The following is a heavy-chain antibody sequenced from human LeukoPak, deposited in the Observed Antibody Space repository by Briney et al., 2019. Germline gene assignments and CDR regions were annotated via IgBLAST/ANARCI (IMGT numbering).Heavy chain of an antibody. Sequence: PGGSLRLSCAASGFTFSNYWISWVRQAPGKGLEWVASIKQDGSEKYYVDSVKGRFTISRDNDKNSLYLQMNSLRVEDTAVYYCAKDLNSEFLEWLYRYYYGMDVWGQGTTVTVSS. CDR1: GFTFSNYW. CDR2: IKQDGSEK. J-gene: IGHJ6*02. V-gene: IGHV3-7*01. CDR3: AKDLNSEFLEWLYRYYYGMDV. D-gene: IGHD3-3*01.